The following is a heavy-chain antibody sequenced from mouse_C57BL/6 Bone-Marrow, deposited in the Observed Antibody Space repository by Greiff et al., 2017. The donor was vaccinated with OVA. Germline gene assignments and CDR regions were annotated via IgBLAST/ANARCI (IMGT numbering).Heavy chain of an antibody. V-gene: IGHV1-55*01. Sequence: QVQLQQPGAELVKPGASVKMSCKASGYTFTSYWITWVKQRPGQGLEWIGDIYPGSGSTNYNEKFKSKATLTVDTSSSTAYMQRSSLTSEDAAVYYCASPAYCSNYLDYWGQGTTLTVSS. CDR1: GYTFTSYW. CDR2: IYPGSGST. CDR3: ASPAYCSNYLDY. D-gene: IGHD2-5*01. J-gene: IGHJ2*01.